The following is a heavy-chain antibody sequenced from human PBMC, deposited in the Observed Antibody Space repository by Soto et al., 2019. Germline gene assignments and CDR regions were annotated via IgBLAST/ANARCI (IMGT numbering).Heavy chain of an antibody. J-gene: IGHJ4*02. Sequence: EVQLLESGGGLVQPGGSLRLSCAASGFTFSSYALSWVRQAPGKGLEWVSTISGSGGSTYYADSVKGRFAISRDNSKNTLYLQMNSLRADDTAVYYCAKSSSNIAACFDSWGQGTLVTVSS. D-gene: IGHD6-6*01. CDR1: GFTFSSYA. CDR3: AKSSSNIAACFDS. CDR2: ISGSGGST. V-gene: IGHV3-23*01.